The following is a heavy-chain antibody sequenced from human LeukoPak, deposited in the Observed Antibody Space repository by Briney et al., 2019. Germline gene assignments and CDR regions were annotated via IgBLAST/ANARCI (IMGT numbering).Heavy chain of an antibody. V-gene: IGHV4-59*12. CDR3: ARLYCSGGSCYEYYYYGMDV. CDR2: IYYSGST. CDR1: GGSISSYY. D-gene: IGHD2-15*01. J-gene: IGHJ6*02. Sequence: SETLSLTCTVSGGSISSYYWSWIRQPPGKGLEWIGYIYYSGSTNYNPSLKSRVTISVDTSKNQFSLKLSSVTAADTAVYYCARLYCSGGSCYEYYYYGMDVWGQGTTVTVSS.